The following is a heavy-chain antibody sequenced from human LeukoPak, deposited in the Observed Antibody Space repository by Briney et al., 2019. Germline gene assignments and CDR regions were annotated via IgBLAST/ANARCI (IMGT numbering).Heavy chain of an antibody. J-gene: IGHJ4*02. Sequence: SETLSLTCTVSGGSFSFYYWSWIRQPPGKGLEWIGEINHSGSTNYNPSLKSRVTISVDTSKNQFSLKLSSVTAADTAVYYCARGTMTTVTYYFDYWGQGTLVTVSS. D-gene: IGHD4-17*01. CDR1: GGSFSFYY. V-gene: IGHV4-34*01. CDR2: INHSGST. CDR3: ARGTMTTVTYYFDY.